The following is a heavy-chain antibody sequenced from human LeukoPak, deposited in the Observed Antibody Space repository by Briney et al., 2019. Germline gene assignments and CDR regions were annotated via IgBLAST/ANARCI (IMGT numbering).Heavy chain of an antibody. CDR3: ATQQQPRYYFDY. V-gene: IGHV3-9*01. CDR1: GFTFDDYA. Sequence: PGGSLRLSCAASGFTFDDYAMHWVRQAPGKGLEWVSGISWNSGSIGYADSVKGRFTISRDNAKNPLYLQMNSLRAEDTALYYCATQQQPRYYFDYWGQGTLVTVSS. CDR2: ISWNSGSI. D-gene: IGHD6-13*01. J-gene: IGHJ4*02.